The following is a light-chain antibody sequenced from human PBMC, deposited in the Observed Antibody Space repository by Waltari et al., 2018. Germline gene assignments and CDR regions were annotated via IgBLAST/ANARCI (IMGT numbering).Light chain of an antibody. J-gene: IGLJ3*02. V-gene: IGLV2-11*01. Sequence: QSALPQPPSLSGPPGQSVTISCTATRSARRGYNYDPRYQHHPGKAPKLMIYEVSNRPSGVSNRFSGSKSGNTASLTISGLQAEDEADYYCCSYAGSYSWVFGGGTKLTVL. CDR1: RSARRGYNY. CDR2: EVS. CDR3: CSYAGSYSWV.